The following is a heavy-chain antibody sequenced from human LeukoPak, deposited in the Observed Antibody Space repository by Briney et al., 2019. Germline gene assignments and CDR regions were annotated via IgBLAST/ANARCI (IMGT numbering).Heavy chain of an antibody. CDR1: GLTFTRSA. Sequence: SVKVSCKASGLTFTRSAMQWVRQARGQRLEWIGWIVVGSGNTNYAQKFQERVTISRDMSTSTAYMELSSLRSEDTAVYYCAALVDYYDSSGYYVDYWGQGTLVTVSS. D-gene: IGHD3-22*01. J-gene: IGHJ4*02. V-gene: IGHV1-58*02. CDR3: AALVDYYDSSGYYVDY. CDR2: IVVGSGNT.